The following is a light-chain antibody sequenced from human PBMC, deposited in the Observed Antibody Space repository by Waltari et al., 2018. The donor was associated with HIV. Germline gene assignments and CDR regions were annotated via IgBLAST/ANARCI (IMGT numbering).Light chain of an antibody. V-gene: IGLV3-21*04. CDR1: NLGSKS. J-gene: IGLJ3*02. CDR2: DAS. CDR3: QVWDSSSDHWV. Sequence: SYVLTQPPSVSVAPGKTARITCGGNNLGSKSVHWYQQKPGQAPVLVIYDASDRPSGIPERCSGSNSENTATMTISRVEAGDEADYYCQVWDSSSDHWVFGGGTKLTVL.